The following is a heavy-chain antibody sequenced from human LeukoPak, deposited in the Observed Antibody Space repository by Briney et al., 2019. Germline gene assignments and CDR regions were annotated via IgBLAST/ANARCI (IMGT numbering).Heavy chain of an antibody. CDR1: GGSISSGSYY. D-gene: IGHD3-16*01. V-gene: IGHV4-61*02. CDR2: IYTSGST. J-gene: IGHJ4*02. CDR3: ARGGLQRGGGDFDY. Sequence: SQTLSLTCTVSGGSISSGSYYWSWIRQPAGKGLEWIGRIYTSGSTNYNPSLKSRVTISVDTSKNQFSLKLSSVTAADTAVYYCARGGLQRGGGDFDYWGRGTLVTVSS.